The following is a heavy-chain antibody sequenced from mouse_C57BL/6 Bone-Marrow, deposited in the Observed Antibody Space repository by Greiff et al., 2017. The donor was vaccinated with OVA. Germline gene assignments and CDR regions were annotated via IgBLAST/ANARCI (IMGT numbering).Heavy chain of an antibody. J-gene: IGHJ1*03. V-gene: IGHV5-4*01. Sequence: EVQLVESGGGLVKPGGSLELSCAASGFTFSSYAMSWVRQTPEKRLEWVATISDGGSYTYYPDNVKGRFTISRDNAKNNLYLQMSLLKSEDTAMYYCARDYYGSSGWYFDVGGTGTTVTVSS. CDR1: GFTFSSYA. CDR2: ISDGGSYT. D-gene: IGHD1-1*01. CDR3: ARDYYGSSGWYFDV.